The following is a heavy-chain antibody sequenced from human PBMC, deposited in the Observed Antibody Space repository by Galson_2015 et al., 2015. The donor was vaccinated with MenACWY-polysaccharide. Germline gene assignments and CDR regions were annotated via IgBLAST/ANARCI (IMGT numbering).Heavy chain of an antibody. CDR3: ARLQSKYLDV. J-gene: IGHJ6*04. V-gene: IGHV3-33*01. CDR2: IWYDGSEY. CDR1: GYRFSSYG. Sequence: SLRLSCAASGYRFSSYGIHWVRQAPGRGLEWVAVIWYDGSEYYYGDSVEGRFTISRDNFKNMAYLQMNSLRAEDTALYYCARLQSKYLDVWGKGTTVTVSS. D-gene: IGHD4-11*01.